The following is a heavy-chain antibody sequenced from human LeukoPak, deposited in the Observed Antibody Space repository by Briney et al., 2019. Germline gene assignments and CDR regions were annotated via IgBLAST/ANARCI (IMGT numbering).Heavy chain of an antibody. CDR3: ARETPTQLLQWPVRGSYGMDV. J-gene: IGHJ6*02. V-gene: IGHV1-69*13. CDR2: IIPIFGTA. CDR1: GGTFSSYA. D-gene: IGHD2-2*01. Sequence: ASVKVSCKASGGTFSSYAISWVRQVPGQGLEWMGGIIPIFGTANYAQKFQGRVTITADESTSTAYMELSSLRSEDTAVYYCARETPTQLLQWPVRGSYGMDVWGQGTTVTVSS.